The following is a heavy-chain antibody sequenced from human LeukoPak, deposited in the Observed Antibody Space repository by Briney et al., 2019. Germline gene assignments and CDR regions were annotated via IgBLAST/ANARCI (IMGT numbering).Heavy chain of an antibody. CDR1: GFAITDHH. CDR3: VRVAISSSGWYHFDN. V-gene: IGHV3-72*01. Sequence: GGSLRLSCAASGFAITDHHMDWVRQAPGKGMEWVGRSQTTKPNSCTTEYAASVKGRFTISRDDSKNSLYLQLNSLKTEDTAVYYCVRVAISSSGWYHFDNWGQGTLVTVSS. J-gene: IGHJ4*02. D-gene: IGHD6-13*01. CDR2: SQTTKPNSCTT.